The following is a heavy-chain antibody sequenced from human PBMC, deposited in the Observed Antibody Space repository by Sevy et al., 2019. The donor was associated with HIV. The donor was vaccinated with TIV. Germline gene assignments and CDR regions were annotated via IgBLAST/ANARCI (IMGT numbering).Heavy chain of an antibody. J-gene: IGHJ4*02. CDR1: GFSLSTSGVG. D-gene: IGHD6-19*01. CDR2: IYWDDDK. V-gene: IGHV2-5*02. Sequence: SGPTLVNPTQTLTLTCTFSGFSLSTSGVGVCWIRQPPGKALEWLALIYWDDDKRYSPSLKSRLTITKDTSKNQVVLTMTNMDPVDKATYYCAHNIQIAGGWSGVPYFDYWGQGTLVTVSS. CDR3: AHNIQIAGGWSGVPYFDY.